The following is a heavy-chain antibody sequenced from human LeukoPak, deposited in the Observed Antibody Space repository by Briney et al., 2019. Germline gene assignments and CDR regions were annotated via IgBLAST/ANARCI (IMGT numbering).Heavy chain of an antibody. J-gene: IGHJ6*03. D-gene: IGHD3-9*01. V-gene: IGHV3-48*01. CDR3: ARGYAAYDILTGDYYYYMDV. CDR1: GFTFSSDS. CDR2: ISSSSSTI. Sequence: GGSMRLSCAASGFTFSSDSMNWVRQAPGKGLEWVSYISSSSSTIYYADSVKGRFTISRDNAKNSLYLQMNSLRAEDTAVYYCARGYAAYDILTGDYYYYMDVWGKGTTVTISS.